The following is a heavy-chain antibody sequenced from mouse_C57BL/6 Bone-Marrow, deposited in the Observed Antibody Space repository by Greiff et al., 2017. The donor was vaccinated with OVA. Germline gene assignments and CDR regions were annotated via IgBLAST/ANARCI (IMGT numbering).Heavy chain of an antibody. CDR3: TTMVTYYFDY. Sequence: EVQVVESGAELVRPGASVKLSCTASGFNIKDDYMHWVKQRPEQGLEWIGWIDPENGDTEYASKFQGKATITADTSSNTAYLQLSSLTSEDTAVYYCTTMVTYYFDYWGQGTTLTVSS. J-gene: IGHJ2*01. D-gene: IGHD2-2*01. CDR1: GFNIKDDY. V-gene: IGHV14-4*01. CDR2: IDPENGDT.